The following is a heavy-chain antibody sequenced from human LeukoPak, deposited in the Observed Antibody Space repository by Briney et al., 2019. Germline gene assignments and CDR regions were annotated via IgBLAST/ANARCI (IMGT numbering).Heavy chain of an antibody. CDR1: GGSISSYY. CDR2: IYYSGST. V-gene: IGHV4-59*01. Sequence: SETLSLTWTVSGGSISSYYWSWIRQPPGKGLEWIGYIYYSGSTNYNPSLKSRVTISVDTSKNQFSLKLSSVTAADTAVYYCASMNYDFWSGYYEGQIDYWGQGTLVTVSS. J-gene: IGHJ4*02. D-gene: IGHD3-3*01. CDR3: ASMNYDFWSGYYEGQIDY.